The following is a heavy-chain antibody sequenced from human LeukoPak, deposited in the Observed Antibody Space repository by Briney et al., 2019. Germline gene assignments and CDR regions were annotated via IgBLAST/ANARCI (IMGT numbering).Heavy chain of an antibody. CDR1: GGTFSSYA. D-gene: IGHD3-22*01. J-gene: IGHJ4*02. CDR3: ATSGSGYYLYYFDY. CDR2: IIPIFGTA. V-gene: IGHV1-69*13. Sequence: SVKVSCKASGGTFSSYAISWVRQAPGQGLEWMGGIIPIFGTANYAQKFQGRVTITADESTSTAYMELSSLRSEDTAVYYCATSGSGYYLYYFDYWGQGTLVTVSS.